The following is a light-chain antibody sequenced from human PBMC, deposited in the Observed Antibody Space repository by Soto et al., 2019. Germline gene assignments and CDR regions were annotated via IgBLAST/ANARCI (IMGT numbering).Light chain of an antibody. CDR1: QSVGSSY. Sequence: EIVLTQSPGTLSLSPRERATLSCRASQSVGSSYLAWYQQKPGQAPRLLIYGASSRATGIPDRFSGRGSATDFTLTISRLEPEDLAVYYCQRYGSSQWTFGQGTKVEIK. CDR3: QRYGSSQWT. V-gene: IGKV3-20*01. J-gene: IGKJ1*01. CDR2: GAS.